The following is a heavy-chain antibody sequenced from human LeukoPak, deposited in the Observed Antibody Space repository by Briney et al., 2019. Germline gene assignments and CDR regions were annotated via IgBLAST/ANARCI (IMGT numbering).Heavy chain of an antibody. Sequence: GGSLRLSCAASGFTFSSYGMHWVRQAPGKGLEWVAVISYDGSNKYYADSVKGRFTISRDNSKNTLYLQMNSLRAEDTAVYYCARTGDGSYLNYWGQGTLVTVSS. CDR1: GFTFSSYG. D-gene: IGHD1-26*01. CDR2: ISYDGSNK. V-gene: IGHV3-30*03. J-gene: IGHJ4*02. CDR3: ARTGDGSYLNY.